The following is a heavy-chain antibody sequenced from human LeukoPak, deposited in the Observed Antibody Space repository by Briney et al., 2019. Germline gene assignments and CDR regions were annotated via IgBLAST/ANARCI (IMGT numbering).Heavy chain of an antibody. Sequence: GGSLRLSCAASGSTFNSYAMHWVRQAPGKGLEWVAVISYDGSNKNYGDSVKGRFTISRDNSKNTLYLQMNSLSAEDTAVYYCARSVVTATPHYFQHWGQGTLVTVSS. CDR3: ARSVVTATPHYFQH. V-gene: IGHV3-30*04. CDR2: ISYDGSNK. J-gene: IGHJ1*01. D-gene: IGHD2-21*02. CDR1: GSTFNSYA.